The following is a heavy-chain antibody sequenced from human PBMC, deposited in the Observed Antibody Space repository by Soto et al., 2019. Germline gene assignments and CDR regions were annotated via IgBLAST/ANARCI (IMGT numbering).Heavy chain of an antibody. CDR1: GGTFSSYA. CDR2: IIPISGTA. D-gene: IGHD2-2*01. CDR3: ARSQGSSTSLEIYYYYYYGMDV. Sequence: QVQLVQSGAEEKKPGSSVKVSCKASGGTFSSYAISWVRQAPGQGLEWMGGIIPISGTANYAKKFQGRVTITADEATSTAYMELSSLRSEDTAVYYGARSQGSSTSLEIYYYYYYGMDVWGQGTTVTVSS. V-gene: IGHV1-69*01. J-gene: IGHJ6*02.